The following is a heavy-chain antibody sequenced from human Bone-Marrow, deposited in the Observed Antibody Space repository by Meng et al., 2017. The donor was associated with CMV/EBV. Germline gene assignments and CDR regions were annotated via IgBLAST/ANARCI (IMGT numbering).Heavy chain of an antibody. CDR2: IIPIFGTA. J-gene: IGHJ6*02. Sequence: SVKVSCKASGGTFSSYAISWVRQAPGQGLEWMGGIIPIFGTANYAQKFQGRVTITTDESTSTAYMELSSLRSEDTAVYYCASDPGYNNYYGMDVWGQGTTVTVSS. CDR1: GGTFSSYA. CDR3: ASDPGYNNYYGMDV. V-gene: IGHV1-69*05.